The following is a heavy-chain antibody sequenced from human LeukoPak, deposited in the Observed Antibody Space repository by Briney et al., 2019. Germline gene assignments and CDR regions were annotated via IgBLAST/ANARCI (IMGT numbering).Heavy chain of an antibody. Sequence: SETLSLTCAVYGGSFSGYYWTWIRQPPGKGLEWIGEIIHSGSTYYNPSLKSRVTISVDTSKKQFSLKLSSVTAADTAVYYCARGSIAARLGYWGQGTLVTVSS. J-gene: IGHJ4*02. D-gene: IGHD6-6*01. CDR2: IIHSGST. CDR1: GGSFSGYY. V-gene: IGHV4-34*01. CDR3: ARGSIAARLGY.